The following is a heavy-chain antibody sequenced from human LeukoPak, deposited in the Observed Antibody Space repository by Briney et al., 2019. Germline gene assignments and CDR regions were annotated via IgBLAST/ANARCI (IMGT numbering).Heavy chain of an antibody. Sequence: SETLSLTCTVSGGSISSHYWSWIRQPPGKGLNWIGYIYYSGSTNYNPSLKSRLTISIDTSKNQFSLKLSSVTAADTAVYYCARGMASFRYYYMDVWGKGTTVTVSS. D-gene: IGHD5-24*01. CDR2: IYYSGST. CDR3: ARGMASFRYYYMDV. CDR1: GGSISSHY. J-gene: IGHJ6*03. V-gene: IGHV4-59*11.